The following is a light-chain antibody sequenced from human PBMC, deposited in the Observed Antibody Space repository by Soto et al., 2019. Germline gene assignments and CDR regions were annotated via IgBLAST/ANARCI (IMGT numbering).Light chain of an antibody. CDR3: AAWDVSLVV. J-gene: IGLJ2*01. CDR2: DVT. V-gene: IGLV2-11*01. CDR1: SSDVGDYNY. Sequence: QSALTQPRSVSGSPGQSVTISCTGTSSDVGDYNYVSWYQQHPGKAPKLMIYDVTKRPSGVPDRFSGSKSGTSASLAISGLQSEDEADYYCAAWDVSLVVFGGGTKLTVL.